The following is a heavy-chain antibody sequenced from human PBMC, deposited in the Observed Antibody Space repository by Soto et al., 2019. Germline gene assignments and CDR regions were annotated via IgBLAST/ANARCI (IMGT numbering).Heavy chain of an antibody. CDR2: ISSSGSTI. CDR1: GFTFSDYY. D-gene: IGHD5-18*01. Sequence: QVQLVESGGGLVKPGGSLRLSCVASGFTFSDYYMSWIRQAPGKGLEWVSYISSSGSTIYYADSVKGRFTISRDNAKNSXYXQMNSLRAEDTAVYYCARDRVDTPMVTYHYYYGMDVWGQGTTVTVSS. V-gene: IGHV3-11*01. J-gene: IGHJ6*02. CDR3: ARDRVDTPMVTYHYYYGMDV.